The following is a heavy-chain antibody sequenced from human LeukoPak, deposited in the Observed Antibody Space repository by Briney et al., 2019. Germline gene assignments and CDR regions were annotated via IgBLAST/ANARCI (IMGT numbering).Heavy chain of an antibody. CDR3: VRSYWFDY. D-gene: IGHD3-10*01. Sequence: GGSMRLSCAASGFTFDDYVIHWVRQAPGEGREWVSLISGDGGSTYYADSVKGRFTISRDNSKNSLYLQMNSLRTEDTAFYYRVRSYWFDYWGQGTLVTVSS. V-gene: IGHV3-43*02. J-gene: IGHJ4*02. CDR2: ISGDGGST. CDR1: GFTFDDYV.